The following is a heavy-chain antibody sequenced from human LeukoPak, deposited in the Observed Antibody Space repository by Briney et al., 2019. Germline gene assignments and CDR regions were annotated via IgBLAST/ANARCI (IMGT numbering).Heavy chain of an antibody. D-gene: IGHD1-26*01. Sequence: HAGGSLRLSCAASGFTFSTYAMSWVRQIPGKGLEWVSAVSASGGSTYYADSVTGRFTISRDNSKNTMYLQMNSLRAEDTAVYYCAKGYSGSYYHLDAFDIWGQGTMVTVSS. CDR2: VSASGGST. J-gene: IGHJ3*02. CDR3: AKGYSGSYYHLDAFDI. V-gene: IGHV3-23*01. CDR1: GFTFSTYA.